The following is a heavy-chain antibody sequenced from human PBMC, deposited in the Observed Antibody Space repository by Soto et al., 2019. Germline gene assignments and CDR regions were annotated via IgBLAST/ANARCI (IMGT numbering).Heavy chain of an antibody. CDR1: GGSISRYY. CDR3: ARANYFESSGPFDY. CDR2: FYYSGST. J-gene: IGHJ4*02. Sequence: SETLSLTCTVSGGSISRYYWSWIRQPPGKGLEWIGYFYYSGSTYYNPSLESRVTLSVDTSRKQFSLKVSSVTAADTAMYYCARANYFESSGPFDYWGPGTLVTVSS. D-gene: IGHD3-22*01. V-gene: IGHV4-59*12.